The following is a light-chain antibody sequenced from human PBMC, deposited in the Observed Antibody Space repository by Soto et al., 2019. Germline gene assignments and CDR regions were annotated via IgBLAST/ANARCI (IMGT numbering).Light chain of an antibody. J-gene: IGKJ2*01. CDR2: GAS. CDR3: QQYGSSLYT. V-gene: IGKV3-20*01. Sequence: EIVLTQSPGTLSLSPGERATLSCRASQSVSGSYLAWYQQKPGQAPRLLIYGASSRATGIPDRFSGSGSGTDFTLTISRLEPEDFAVYYSQQYGSSLYTFGQGTKLEIK. CDR1: QSVSGSY.